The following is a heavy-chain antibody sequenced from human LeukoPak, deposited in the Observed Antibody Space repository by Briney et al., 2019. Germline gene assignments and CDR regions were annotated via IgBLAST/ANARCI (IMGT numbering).Heavy chain of an antibody. CDR3: ARHRGFWFFDY. CDR2: IYHSGST. CDR1: GGSISSGYY. Sequence: SETLSLTCTVSGGSISSGYYWGWIRQPPGKGLEWIGSIYHSGSTYYNPSLKSRVTISVDTSKNQFSLKLSSVTAADTAVYYCARHRGFWFFDYWGQGTLVTVSS. J-gene: IGHJ4*02. V-gene: IGHV4-38-2*02. D-gene: IGHD3-3*01.